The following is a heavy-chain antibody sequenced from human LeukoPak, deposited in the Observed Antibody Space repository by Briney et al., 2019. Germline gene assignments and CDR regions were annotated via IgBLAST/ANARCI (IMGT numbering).Heavy chain of an antibody. J-gene: IGHJ4*02. V-gene: IGHV1-2*02. CDR3: AREPIPNYYFDY. CDR2: INPNSGGT. D-gene: IGHD5-24*01. Sequence: ASVKVSCKASGYTFTGYYMHWVRQAPGQGLEWMGWINPNSGGTNYAQMFQGRVTMTRDTSISTAYMELSRLRSDDTAVYYCAREPIPNYYFDYWGQGTLVTVSS. CDR1: GYTFTGYY.